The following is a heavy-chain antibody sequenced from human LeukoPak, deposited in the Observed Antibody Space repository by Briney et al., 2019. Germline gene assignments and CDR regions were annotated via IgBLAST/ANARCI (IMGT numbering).Heavy chain of an antibody. CDR1: GYTFTGYY. J-gene: IGHJ3*02. V-gene: IGHV1-2*02. D-gene: IGHD1-26*01. CDR3: ARAEVGVDAFDI. Sequence: GASVRVSCKASGYTFTGYYMHWVRQAPGQGLEWMGWINPNSGGTNYAQKFQGRVTMTRDTSISTAYMELSRLRSDDTAVYYCARAEVGVDAFDIWGQGTMVTVSS. CDR2: INPNSGGT.